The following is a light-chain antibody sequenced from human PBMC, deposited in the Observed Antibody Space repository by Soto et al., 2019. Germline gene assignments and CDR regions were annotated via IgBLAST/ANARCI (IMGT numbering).Light chain of an antibody. CDR2: KAS. CDR3: QHYNSYSEA. CDR1: QTISSW. Sequence: DIQMTQSPSTLSVSVGDRVTITYRASQTISSWLAWYQQKPGKAPKLLIYKASTLKSGVPSRFSGSGSGTEFTLTISSLQPDDFATYYCQHYNSYSEAFGQGIKV. V-gene: IGKV1-5*03. J-gene: IGKJ1*01.